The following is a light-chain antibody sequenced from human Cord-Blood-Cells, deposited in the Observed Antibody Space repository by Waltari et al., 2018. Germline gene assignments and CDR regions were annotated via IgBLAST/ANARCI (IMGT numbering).Light chain of an antibody. CDR1: SSNIGSNT. V-gene: IGLV1-44*01. J-gene: IGLJ3*02. Sequence: QSVLTQPPSASGTPGQRVTISCSGSSSNIGSNTVNWYQQLPGTAPKLLIYSNTRGPSGIPDRFSGSKSATAASLAISGLQSEDEADYYCAAWDDSLNGWVFGGGTKLTVL. CDR3: AAWDDSLNGWV. CDR2: SNT.